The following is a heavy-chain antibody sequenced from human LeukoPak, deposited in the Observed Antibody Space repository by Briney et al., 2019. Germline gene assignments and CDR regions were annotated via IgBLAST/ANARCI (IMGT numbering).Heavy chain of an antibody. V-gene: IGHV1-18*01. CDR1: GYNYATSG. D-gene: IGHD1-26*01. CDR3: ARDSGSYWNYFDY. J-gene: IGHJ4*02. Sequence: GASVKVSCTTSGYNYATSGISWVRPAPGQGLEWMGWISVQNGNIKYAQKFQGRVNLTTDTSTTSAYMELRSLTSDDTAVYYCARDSGSYWNYFDYWGQGTLVTVSS. CDR2: ISVQNGNI.